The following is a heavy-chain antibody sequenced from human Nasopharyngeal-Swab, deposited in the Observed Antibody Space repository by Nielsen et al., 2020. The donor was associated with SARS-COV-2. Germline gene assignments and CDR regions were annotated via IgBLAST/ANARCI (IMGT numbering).Heavy chain of an antibody. CDR3: ARDYGDYGNNAFDI. CDR2: IIPILGIA. D-gene: IGHD4-17*01. V-gene: IGHV1-69*04. Sequence: SVKVSCKASGGTFSSYAISWVRQAPGQGLEWMGRIIPILGIANYAQKFQGRVTITADKSTSTAYMELSSLRSEDTAVYYCARDYGDYGNNAFDIWGQGTMVTVSS. CDR1: GGTFSSYA. J-gene: IGHJ3*02.